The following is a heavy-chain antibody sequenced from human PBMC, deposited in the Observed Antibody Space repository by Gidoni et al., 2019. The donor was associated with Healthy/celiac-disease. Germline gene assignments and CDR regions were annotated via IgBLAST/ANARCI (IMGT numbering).Heavy chain of an antibody. D-gene: IGHD6-6*01. CDR2: ISFDGDTE. V-gene: IGHV3-30-3*01. J-gene: IGHJ4*02. CDR1: GFTFICSE. Sequence: QVQLVESGGGVVQPGRSLRLSCSASGFTFICSEMRLVRQCPGKGLEWVAGISFDGDTEYYANSVKGRFTISRDNSKNTLYLQMTSLRAEDTAIYFCARGRRASSSSTGRAGAAYYLDFWGQGTLVTVSS. CDR3: ARGRRASSSSTGRAGAAYYLDF.